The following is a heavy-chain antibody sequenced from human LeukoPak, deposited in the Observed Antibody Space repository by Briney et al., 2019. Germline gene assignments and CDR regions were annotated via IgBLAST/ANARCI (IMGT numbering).Heavy chain of an antibody. Sequence: GGSLRLSCAASGFTFDDYGMSWLRQAPGKGLEWVSRINWNGGSTGYADSVKGRFTISRDNAKNSLYLQMNSLRGEDTALYYCARVSDISVAAYFDYWGQGTLVTVSS. D-gene: IGHD6-19*01. CDR3: ARVSDISVAAYFDY. J-gene: IGHJ4*02. CDR2: INWNGGST. V-gene: IGHV3-20*04. CDR1: GFTFDDYG.